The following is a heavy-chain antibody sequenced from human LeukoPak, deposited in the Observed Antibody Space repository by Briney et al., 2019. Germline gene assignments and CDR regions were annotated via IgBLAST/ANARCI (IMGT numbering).Heavy chain of an antibody. Sequence: GGSLRLSCAASGFTFSSYGMHWVRQAPGKGLEWVAFIRYDGSNKYYADSVKGRFTISRDNSKNTLYLQMNSLRAEDTAVYYCAKDRAYSGSYPDYWGQGTLVTVSS. CDR3: AKDRAYSGSYPDY. J-gene: IGHJ4*02. V-gene: IGHV3-30*02. CDR2: IRYDGSNK. CDR1: GFTFSSYG. D-gene: IGHD1-26*01.